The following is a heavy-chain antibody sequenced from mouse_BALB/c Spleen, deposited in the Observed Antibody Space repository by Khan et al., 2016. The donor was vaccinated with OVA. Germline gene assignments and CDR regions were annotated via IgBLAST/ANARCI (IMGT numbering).Heavy chain of an antibody. CDR3: ANHGRSSACLTY. CDR2: INPSTGYT. J-gene: IGHJ3*01. V-gene: IGHV1-7*01. CDR1: GYTFTSYW. Sequence: QIQLVQSGAELAKPGASVKMSCKASGYTFTSYWMHWVKQRPGQGLEWIGYINPSTGYTEYNQRFKDKATLTADKSSSTAYMQLSILTSEESAVYYCANHGRSSACLTYWGQGTLVTVSA.